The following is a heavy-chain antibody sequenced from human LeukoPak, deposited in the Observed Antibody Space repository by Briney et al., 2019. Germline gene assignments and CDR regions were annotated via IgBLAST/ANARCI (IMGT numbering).Heavy chain of an antibody. V-gene: IGHV4-59*01. Sequence: SETLSLTCSVSGGSISTYYWSWIRQPPGKGLEWIGYIYYSGSTNYNPSLKSRVTISIDTSKNQFSLKLSSVTAADTAVYYCARGNWEVITPDYWGQGTLVTVSS. CDR3: ARGNWEVITPDY. D-gene: IGHD3-22*01. J-gene: IGHJ4*02. CDR2: IYYSGST. CDR1: GGSISTYY.